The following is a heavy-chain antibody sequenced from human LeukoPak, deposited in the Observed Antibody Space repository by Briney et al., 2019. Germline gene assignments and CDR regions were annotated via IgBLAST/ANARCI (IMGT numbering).Heavy chain of an antibody. V-gene: IGHV4-34*01. CDR1: GGSFSGYY. CDR2: MNESGGT. Sequence: SETLSLTCAVSGGSFSGYYWSWIRQPPGKGLERIGEMNESGGTTYNPSLKSRVTMSVDPSKNQLSLKLTSVTAADTAVYYCARGLRAARLASWGQGTLVTVSS. J-gene: IGHJ5*02. D-gene: IGHD6-6*01. CDR3: ARGLRAARLAS.